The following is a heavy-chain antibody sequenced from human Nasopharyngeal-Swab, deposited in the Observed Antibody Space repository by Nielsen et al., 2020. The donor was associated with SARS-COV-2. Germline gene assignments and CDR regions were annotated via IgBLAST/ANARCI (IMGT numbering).Heavy chain of an antibody. J-gene: IGHJ3*02. Sequence: GVLKISCAASGFTFSSYAMSWVRQAPGKGLEWVSAISGSGGSTYYADSVKGRFAISRDNSKNTLYLQMNSLRAEDTAVYYCAKDPYYDFWSGYDAFDIWGQGTMVTVSS. CDR1: GFTFSSYA. CDR2: ISGSGGST. V-gene: IGHV3-23*01. D-gene: IGHD3-3*01. CDR3: AKDPYYDFWSGYDAFDI.